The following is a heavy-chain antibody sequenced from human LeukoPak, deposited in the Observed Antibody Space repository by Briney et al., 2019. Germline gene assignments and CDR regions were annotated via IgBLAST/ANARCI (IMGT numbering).Heavy chain of an antibody. CDR3: ARRYYCAGSYQGYMDV. J-gene: IGHJ6*03. CDR2: IYPGDSDT. CDR1: GCFFTSYW. Sequence: GESLKISCKASGCFFTSYWIGWVRQLPGKGLAWMGIIYPGDSDTRYSPSFQGQVTISVDKPITTAYLQWSSLRASDTAMYYCARRYYCAGSYQGYMDVWGKGTMVTVSS. D-gene: IGHD3-10*01. V-gene: IGHV5-51*01.